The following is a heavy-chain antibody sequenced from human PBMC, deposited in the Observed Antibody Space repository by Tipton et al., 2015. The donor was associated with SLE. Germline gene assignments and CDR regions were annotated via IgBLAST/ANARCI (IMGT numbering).Heavy chain of an antibody. D-gene: IGHD6-25*01. CDR3: ARRRAASGLCSERGWLDP. CDR2: FNHSGST. Sequence: TLSLTCAVYGGSFSGYYWSWIRQPPGRGLEWIGEFNHSGSTNYNPSLKSRVTISRDTSKNQFSLRLSSVTAADTAVYYCARRRAASGLCSERGWLDPGGVGALVSVSS. CDR1: GGSFSGYY. J-gene: IGHJ5*02. V-gene: IGHV4-34*01.